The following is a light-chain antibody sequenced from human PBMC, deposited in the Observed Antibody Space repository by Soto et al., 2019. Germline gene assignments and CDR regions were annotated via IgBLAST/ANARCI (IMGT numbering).Light chain of an antibody. CDR2: EAS. CDR1: QSVNSH. Sequence: EVVMTQSPATLSVSPGERATLSSRASQSVNSHLAWFQQRPGQAPRLLMYEASTRSTGVPARFSASGSGTEFTLTISGLQSEDFAVYYCQQYHIWYTFGQGTELEIK. CDR3: QQYHIWYT. V-gene: IGKV3-15*01. J-gene: IGKJ2*01.